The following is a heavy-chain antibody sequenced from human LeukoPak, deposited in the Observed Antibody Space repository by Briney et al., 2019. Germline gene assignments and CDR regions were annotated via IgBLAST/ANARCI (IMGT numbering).Heavy chain of an antibody. D-gene: IGHD6-19*01. J-gene: IGHJ4*02. V-gene: IGHV3-66*01. CDR3: ARDVVAGTYYFDY. Sequence: GGSLRLSCAASEFSVGSNYMTWVRQAPGKGLEWVSLIYSGGSTYYADSVKGRFTISRDNSKNTPYLQMNSLRAEDTAVYYCARDVVAGTYYFDYWGQGTLVTVSS. CDR1: EFSVGSNY. CDR2: IYSGGST.